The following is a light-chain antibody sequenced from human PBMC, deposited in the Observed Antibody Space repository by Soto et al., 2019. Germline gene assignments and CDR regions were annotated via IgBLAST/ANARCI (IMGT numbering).Light chain of an antibody. V-gene: IGKV3-20*01. Sequence: EIVMTQSPATLSVSPGERSTLAFRASQSLSSNLVWYQQKPGQAPRLLIYGASSRATGIPDRFSGSGSGTDFTLTISRLEPEDFAVYYCQQYASSPRTFGQGTKVDIK. CDR1: QSLSSN. CDR3: QQYASSPRT. CDR2: GAS. J-gene: IGKJ1*01.